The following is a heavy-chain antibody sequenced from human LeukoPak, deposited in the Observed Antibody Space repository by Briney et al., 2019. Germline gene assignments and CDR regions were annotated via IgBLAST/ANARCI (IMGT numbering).Heavy chain of an antibody. CDR1: GFTFSSYW. Sequence: PGGSLRLSCAASGFTFSSYWMHWVRQAPGMGLVWVSRIDGDGSTATYADSVKGRFTISRDNAKNTVYLQMNSLRAEDTAVYYCVRETSYRFDPWGQGTLVIVSS. CDR3: VRETSYRFDP. CDR2: IDGDGSTA. V-gene: IGHV3-74*01. J-gene: IGHJ5*02.